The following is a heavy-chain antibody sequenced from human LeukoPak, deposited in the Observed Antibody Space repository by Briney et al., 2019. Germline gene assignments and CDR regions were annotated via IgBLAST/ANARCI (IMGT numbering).Heavy chain of an antibody. Sequence: ASVKVSCKASGYTFTGYYMHWVRQAPGQGLEWMGWINPNSGGTMYAQKFQGRVTMTRDTSISTAYMELSRLRSDDTAVYYCARDRASGDGYKKLGLDIWGQGTMVTVSS. CDR1: GYTFTGYY. CDR3: ARDRASGDGYKKLGLDI. CDR2: INPNSGGT. V-gene: IGHV1-2*02. D-gene: IGHD5-24*01. J-gene: IGHJ3*02.